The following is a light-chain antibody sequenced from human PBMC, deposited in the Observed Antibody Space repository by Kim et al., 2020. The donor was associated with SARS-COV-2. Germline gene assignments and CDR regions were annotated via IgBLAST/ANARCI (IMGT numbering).Light chain of an antibody. V-gene: IGLV3-25*03. Sequence: VSPGQTAKITGSGDSLSKKYSYWYQQKPGQAPIILIYKDTERPSGIPERFSGSRSGTTVTLSISGVQAEDEGDYYCQSADSSDTVIFGGGTQLTVL. CDR1: SLSKKY. CDR2: KDT. J-gene: IGLJ2*01. CDR3: QSADSSDTVI.